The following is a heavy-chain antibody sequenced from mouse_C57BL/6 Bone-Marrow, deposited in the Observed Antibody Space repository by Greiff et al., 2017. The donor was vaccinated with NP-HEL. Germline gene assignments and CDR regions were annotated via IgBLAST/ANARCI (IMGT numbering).Heavy chain of an antibody. D-gene: IGHD2-1*01. CDR2: IYPGNSDT. CDR3: TRTYGNLPWFAY. J-gene: IGHJ3*01. Sequence: VQLQQSGTVLARPGASVKMSCKTSGYTFTSYWMHWVKQRPGQGLEWIGAIYPGNSDTSYNQKFKGKAKLTAVTSASTAYMELSSLTNEDSAVYYCTRTYGNLPWFAYWGQGTLVTVSA. CDR1: GYTFTSYW. V-gene: IGHV1-5*01.